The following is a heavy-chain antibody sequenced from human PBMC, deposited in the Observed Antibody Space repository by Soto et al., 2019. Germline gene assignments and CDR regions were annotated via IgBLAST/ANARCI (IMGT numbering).Heavy chain of an antibody. V-gene: IGHV3-74*03. CDR3: ARDQTVTGPSTFDY. CDR1: GFTFRTYW. J-gene: IGHJ4*02. D-gene: IGHD6-19*01. Sequence: EVQLVESGGGLVQPGGSLRLSCAASGFTFRTYWMHWVRQSPGKGLVWVSRIDAAGSGTTYADAVEGRFTISRDNAKNTLYLQMNSQRAEDTAVYYCARDQTVTGPSTFDYCGQGTLVTVSS. CDR2: IDAAGSGT.